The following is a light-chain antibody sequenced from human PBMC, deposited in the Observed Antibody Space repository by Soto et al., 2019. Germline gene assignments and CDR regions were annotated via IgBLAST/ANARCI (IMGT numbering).Light chain of an antibody. J-gene: IGKJ5*01. V-gene: IGKV3-15*01. CDR1: QSVSSL. Sequence: VMTQSPATLSVSPGARATLSCRASQSVSSLLAWYQQKPGQAPSLLIYAASTRAAGIPARFSGNVSGTDLTITISSLQSEDGEVYDCQQYYDWPITFGQGTRLEIK. CDR2: AAS. CDR3: QQYYDWPIT.